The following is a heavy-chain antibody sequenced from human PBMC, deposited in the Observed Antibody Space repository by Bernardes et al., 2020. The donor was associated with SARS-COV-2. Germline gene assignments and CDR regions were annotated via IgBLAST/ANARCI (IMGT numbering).Heavy chain of an antibody. J-gene: IGHJ4*02. CDR2: LSYDGSTK. CDR1: GFTFSRFA. D-gene: IGHD3-22*01. CDR3: ARGSYYYDSSGHYLLNN. Sequence: GGSLRLSCAASGFTFSRFAMQWVRQAPGQGLEWVTLLSYDGSTKYYADSVKGRFTISRDNSKNTLYLQMSSPRAEDTAVYYCARGSYYYDSSGHYLLNNWGQGTLVTVSS. V-gene: IGHV3-30-3*01.